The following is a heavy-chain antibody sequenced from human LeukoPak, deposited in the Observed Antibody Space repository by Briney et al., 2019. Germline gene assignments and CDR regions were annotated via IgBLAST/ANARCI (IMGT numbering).Heavy chain of an antibody. CDR1: GFTLSGHD. CDR2: ICTAGET. D-gene: IGHD7-27*01. V-gene: IGHV3-13*01. CDR3: ARDEIPGDDNWYFDL. J-gene: IGHJ2*01. Sequence: GGSLRLSCAASGFTLSGHDMHWVRQTPGKGLEWVSAICTAGETYYPGSLEDRFTISRENAKNFLYLQMNSLGAGDTAVYYCARDEIPGDDNWYFDLWGRGTLVTVSS.